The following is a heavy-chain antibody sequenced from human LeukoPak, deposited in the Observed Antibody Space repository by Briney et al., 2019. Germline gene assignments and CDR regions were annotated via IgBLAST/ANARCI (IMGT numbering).Heavy chain of an antibody. J-gene: IGHJ4*02. Sequence: SETLSLTCTVSGGSISSNSYYWGWIRQPPGKGLEWIGRIYYSGSTYYNPSLKSRVTISVDTSKNQFSLKLSSVTAADTAVYYCARQPIMRVLRPKAPAFDYWGQGTLVTVSS. D-gene: IGHD2/OR15-2a*01. V-gene: IGHV4-39*01. CDR1: GGSISSNSYY. CDR3: ARQPIMRVLRPKAPAFDY. CDR2: IYYSGST.